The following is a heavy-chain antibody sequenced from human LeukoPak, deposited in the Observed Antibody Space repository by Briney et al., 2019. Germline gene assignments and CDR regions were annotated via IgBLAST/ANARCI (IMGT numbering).Heavy chain of an antibody. Sequence: GGSLRLSCAASGFTFSTYAMHWVRQAPGKGLEWVAVISYDGSNKYYADSVKGRFTISRDNSKNTLYLQMNTLRAEDTAVYYCAKDVSWNWLDPWGQGTLVTVSS. J-gene: IGHJ5*02. CDR1: GFTFSTYA. CDR3: AKDVSWNWLDP. V-gene: IGHV3-30*18. CDR2: ISYDGSNK.